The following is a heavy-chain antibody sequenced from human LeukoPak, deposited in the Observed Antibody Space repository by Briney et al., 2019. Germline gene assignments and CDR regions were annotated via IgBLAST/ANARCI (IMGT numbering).Heavy chain of an antibody. D-gene: IGHD6-13*01. CDR3: ARVSGSAISSRSPLY. J-gene: IGHJ4*02. Sequence: GASVKVSCKASGYPFTNYGINWVRQVPGQGLEWLGQINPYNDNTNYPQRLQGRVTMTTDTSTSTSFMELRSLTSSDTAIFYCARVSGSAISSRSPLYWGQGTLVTVSS. CDR1: GYPFTNYG. CDR2: INPYNDNT. V-gene: IGHV1-18*01.